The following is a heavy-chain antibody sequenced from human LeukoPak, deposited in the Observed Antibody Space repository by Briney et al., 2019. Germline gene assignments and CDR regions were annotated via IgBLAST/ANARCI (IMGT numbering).Heavy chain of an antibody. D-gene: IGHD2-2*01. Sequence: WGSLRLPLAAPGFTLRSHGLHWVRQAPGKGPEWEGGISYDGSNKYYADSVKGRFTISRDNSKNTLYLQMNSLRAEDTAVYYCARAVGDCSSTSCYGNWFDPWGQGTLVTVSS. CDR2: ISYDGSNK. V-gene: IGHV3-30*03. CDR3: ARAVGDCSSTSCYGNWFDP. CDR1: GFTLRSHG. J-gene: IGHJ5*02.